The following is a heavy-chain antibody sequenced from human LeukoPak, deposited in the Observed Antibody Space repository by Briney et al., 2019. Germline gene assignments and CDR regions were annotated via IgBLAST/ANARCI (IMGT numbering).Heavy chain of an antibody. J-gene: IGHJ5*02. D-gene: IGHD2-2*03. CDR2: INHSGST. Sequence: SETLSLTCAVYGGSFSGYYWSWIRQPPGKGLEWIGEINHSGSTNYNPSLKSRVTISVDTSKNQFSLKLSSVTAADTAVYYCARGGLGYCSSTSCYSRLGWFDPWGQGTLVTVSS. CDR3: ARGGLGYCSSTSCYSRLGWFDP. V-gene: IGHV4-34*01. CDR1: GGSFSGYY.